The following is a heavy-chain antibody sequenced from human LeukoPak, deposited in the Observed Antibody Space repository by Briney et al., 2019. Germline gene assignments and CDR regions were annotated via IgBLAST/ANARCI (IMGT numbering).Heavy chain of an antibody. CDR2: IYYSGST. D-gene: IGHD3-22*01. Sequence: ASETLSLTCTVSGGSISSGDYYWSWIRQPPGKGLEWIGYIYYSGSTYYNPSLKSRVTISVDTSKNQFSLKLSPVTAADTAVYYCARSYYYDSSGVDYWGQGTLVTVSS. V-gene: IGHV4-30-4*01. CDR3: ARSYYYDSSGVDY. J-gene: IGHJ4*02. CDR1: GGSISSGDYY.